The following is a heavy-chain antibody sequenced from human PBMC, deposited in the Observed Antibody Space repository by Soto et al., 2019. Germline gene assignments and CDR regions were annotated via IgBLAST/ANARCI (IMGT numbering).Heavy chain of an antibody. CDR1: GFTFDDYA. V-gene: IGHV3-9*01. D-gene: IGHD6-19*01. Sequence: GGSLRLSCAASGFTFDDYAMHWVRQAPGKGLEWVSGISWNSGSIGYADSVKGRFTISRDNAKNSLYLQMNSLRAEDTALYYCAKVGIAVAPYYYYSMDVWGKGTTVTVSS. J-gene: IGHJ6*03. CDR3: AKVGIAVAPYYYYSMDV. CDR2: ISWNSGSI.